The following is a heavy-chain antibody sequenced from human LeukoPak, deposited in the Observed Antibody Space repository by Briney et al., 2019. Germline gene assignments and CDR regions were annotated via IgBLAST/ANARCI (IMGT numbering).Heavy chain of an antibody. CDR2: IKQDGSEK. J-gene: IGHJ4*02. CDR1: GFTFSSYW. CDR3: ARASYYYDSSGYYFGSYFDY. V-gene: IGHV3-7*01. Sequence: GGSLLLSCAASGFTFSSYWMSWVRQAPGKGLEWVANIKQDGSEKYYVDSVKGRFTISRDNAKNSLYLQMNSLRAEDTAVYYCARASYYYDSSGYYFGSYFDYWGQGTLVTVSS. D-gene: IGHD3-22*01.